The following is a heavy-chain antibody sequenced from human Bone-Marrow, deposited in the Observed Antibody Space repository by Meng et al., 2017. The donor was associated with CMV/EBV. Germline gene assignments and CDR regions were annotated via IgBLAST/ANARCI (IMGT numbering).Heavy chain of an antibody. V-gene: IGHV1-46*01. Sequence: ASVKVSCKASGYTFTSYYMHWVRQAPGQGLEWIGIINPSGGSTSYAQKFQGRVTMTRDTSTSTVCMELSSLRSEDTAVYYCARDGGGYCSSTSCYNGWFDPWGQGTLATFSS. CDR1: GYTFTSYY. CDR2: INPSGGST. D-gene: IGHD2-2*02. CDR3: ARDGGGYCSSTSCYNGWFDP. J-gene: IGHJ5*02.